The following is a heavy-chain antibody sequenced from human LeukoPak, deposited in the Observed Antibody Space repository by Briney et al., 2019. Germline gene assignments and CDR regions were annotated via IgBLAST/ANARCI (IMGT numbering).Heavy chain of an antibody. CDR1: GFSLSTSGVG. Sequence: SGPTLVNPTQTLTLTCTFSGFSLSTSGVGVGWIRQPPGKALEWLALIYWNDDKRYSPSLKSRLTITKDTSKNQVVLTMTNMDPVDTATYYCAHPFSTVAGTGDAFDIWGQGTMVTVSS. J-gene: IGHJ3*02. V-gene: IGHV2-5*01. CDR3: AHPFSTVAGTGDAFDI. D-gene: IGHD6-19*01. CDR2: IYWNDDK.